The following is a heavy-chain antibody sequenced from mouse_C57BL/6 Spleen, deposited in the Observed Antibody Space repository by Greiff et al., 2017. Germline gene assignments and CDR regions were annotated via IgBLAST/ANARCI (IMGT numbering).Heavy chain of an antibody. CDR1: GYTFTSYW. D-gene: IGHD2-4*01. J-gene: IGHJ2*01. CDR3: ANYDYDDYFDY. Sequence: QVQLQQPGAELVRPGASVKLSCKASGYTFTSYWMHWVKQRPGQGLEWIGMIHPNSGSTNYNEKFKSKATLTVDKSSSTAYMQLSSLTSEDSAVYYCANYDYDDYFDYWGQGTTLTVSS. V-gene: IGHV1-64*01. CDR2: IHPNSGST.